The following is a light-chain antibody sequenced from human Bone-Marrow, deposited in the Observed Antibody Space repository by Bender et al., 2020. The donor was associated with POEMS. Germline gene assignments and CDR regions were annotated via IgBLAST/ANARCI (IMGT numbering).Light chain of an antibody. V-gene: IGLV1-44*01. CDR2: INN. CDR1: SSNIGTNP. CDR3: SSFAGTNKYV. J-gene: IGLJ1*01. Sequence: QSVLTQPPSASGTPGQRVTISCSGSSSNIGTNPVNWYQQLPGTAPKLLIYINNQRPSGVPDRFSGSKSGTSASLAISGLQSEDEADYYCSSFAGTNKYVFGTGTKVTVL.